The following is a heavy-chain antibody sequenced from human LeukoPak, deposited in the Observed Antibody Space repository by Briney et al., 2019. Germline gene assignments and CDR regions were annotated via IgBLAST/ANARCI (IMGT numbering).Heavy chain of an antibody. V-gene: IGHV5-51*01. CDR2: IYPGDSDT. D-gene: IGHD1-26*01. CDR3: ARGAHGSGFDI. J-gene: IGHJ3*02. CDR1: GFTFATNW. Sequence: GESLKISCQTFGFTFATNWIGWVRQMPGKGLDCLGVIYPGDSDTRYSPSFQGQVTISADKFISTAYLLWSSLKASDTAIYYCARGAHGSGFDIWGQGTMVTVFS.